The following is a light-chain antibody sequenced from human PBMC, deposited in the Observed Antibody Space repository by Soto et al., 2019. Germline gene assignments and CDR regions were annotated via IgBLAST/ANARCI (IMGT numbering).Light chain of an antibody. V-gene: IGKV3D-20*02. CDR2: GAS. Sequence: EIVLTQSPGTLSLSPGERATLSCRASQSVSSSYLAWYQQKPGQAPRLLIYGASNRATGIPDRFSGSGSGTDFTLTISRLEPEDFAVYYCQQRSNWPPVTFGGGTKVEIK. CDR3: QQRSNWPPVT. CDR1: QSVSSSY. J-gene: IGKJ4*01.